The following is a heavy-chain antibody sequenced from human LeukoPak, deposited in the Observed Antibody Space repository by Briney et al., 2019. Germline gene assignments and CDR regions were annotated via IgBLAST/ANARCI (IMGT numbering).Heavy chain of an antibody. CDR2: LYSGGST. CDR3: ARDRDSGYFDY. D-gene: IGHD3-10*01. V-gene: IGHV3-53*01. Sequence: GGSLRLSCAASGFTFSSNYMSWVRQAPGKGLEWVSVLYSGGSTYYADSVKGRLAISRDNSKNTLYLQMNSLRAEDTAVYHCARDRDSGYFDYWGQGTLVTVSS. CDR1: GFTFSSNY. J-gene: IGHJ4*02.